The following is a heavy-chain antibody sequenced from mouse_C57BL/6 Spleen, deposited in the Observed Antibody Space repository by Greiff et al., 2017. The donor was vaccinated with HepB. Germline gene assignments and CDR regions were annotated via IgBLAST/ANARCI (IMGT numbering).Heavy chain of an antibody. Sequence: EVKLVESGGGLVKPGGSLKLSCAASGFTFSDYGMHWVRQAPEKGLECVAYISSGSSTIYYADTVKGRFTISRDNAKNTLFLQMTSLRSEDTAMYYCARGITTVYFDYWGQGTTLTVSS. V-gene: IGHV5-17*01. CDR2: ISSGSSTI. D-gene: IGHD1-1*01. J-gene: IGHJ2*01. CDR1: GFTFSDYG. CDR3: ARGITTVYFDY.